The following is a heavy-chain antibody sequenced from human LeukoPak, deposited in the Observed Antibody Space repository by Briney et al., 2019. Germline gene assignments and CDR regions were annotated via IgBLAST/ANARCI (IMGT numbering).Heavy chain of an antibody. J-gene: IGHJ5*02. Sequence: SETLSLTCTVSGGSISSGSYSWSRIRQPAGQGLEWIGHIYASGRNNYNPSLKSRVTMSVDTSKNHFSLRLSSVTAADTAVYYCARGRYCSGGSCYSFVWFDPWGQGTLVTVSS. CDR2: IYASGRN. V-gene: IGHV4-61*09. CDR1: GGSISSGSYS. D-gene: IGHD2-15*01. CDR3: ARGRYCSGGSCYSFVWFDP.